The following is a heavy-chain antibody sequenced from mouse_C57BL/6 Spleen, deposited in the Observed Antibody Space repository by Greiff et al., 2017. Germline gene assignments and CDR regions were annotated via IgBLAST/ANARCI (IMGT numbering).Heavy chain of an antibody. J-gene: IGHJ1*03. CDR1: GYAFSSYW. D-gene: IGHD1-1*01. CDR3: ARGYYGSNPRWYFDV. Sequence: VQLQQSGAELVKPGASVKISCKASGYAFSSYWMNWVKQRPGKGLEWIGQIYPGDGDTNYNGKFKGKATLTADKSSSTAYMQLSSLTSEDSAVYFGARGYYGSNPRWYFDVWGTGTTVTVSS. CDR2: IYPGDGDT. V-gene: IGHV1-80*01.